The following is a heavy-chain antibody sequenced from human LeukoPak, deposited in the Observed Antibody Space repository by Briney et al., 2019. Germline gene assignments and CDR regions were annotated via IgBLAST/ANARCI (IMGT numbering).Heavy chain of an antibody. CDR2: IYYSGST. J-gene: IGHJ4*02. CDR3: ARLRVASGSYHSFDY. CDR1: GGSISSYY. D-gene: IGHD1-26*01. Sequence: SETLSLTCTVSGGSISSYYWSWIRQPPGKGLEWIGYIYYSGSTNYNPSLKSRVTISVDTSKNQFSLKLSSVTAADTAVYYCARLRVASGSYHSFDYWGQGTLVTVSS. V-gene: IGHV4-59*08.